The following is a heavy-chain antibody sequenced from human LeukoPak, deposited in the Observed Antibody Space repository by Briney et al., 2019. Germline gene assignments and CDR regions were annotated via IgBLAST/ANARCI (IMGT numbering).Heavy chain of an antibody. CDR1: GFTFSSYG. CDR3: AKDGFYYDSSGYSDYFDY. V-gene: IGHV3-30*18. Sequence: GGSLRLSCAASGFTFSSYGMHWVRQAPGKGLEWVAGISYDGSNKYYADSVKGRFTISRDNSKNTLYLQMNSLRAEDTAVYYCAKDGFYYDSSGYSDYFDYWGQGTLVTVSS. CDR2: ISYDGSNK. D-gene: IGHD3-22*01. J-gene: IGHJ4*02.